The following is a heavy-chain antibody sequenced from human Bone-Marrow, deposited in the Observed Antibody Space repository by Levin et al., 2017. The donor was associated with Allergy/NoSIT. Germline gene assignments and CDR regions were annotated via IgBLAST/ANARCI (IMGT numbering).Heavy chain of an antibody. V-gene: IGHV3-21*01. D-gene: IGHD1-26*01. CDR3: AKGTGANLASSIDY. CDR1: GFTFSSYS. CDR2: ISSSSSYI. Sequence: GESLKISCAASGFTFSSYSMNWVRQAPGKGLEWVSFISSSSSYIYYADSVKGRFTISRDNAKNSLYLQMNSLRVEDTAVYHCAKGTGANLASSIDYWGQGTLVTVSS. J-gene: IGHJ4*02.